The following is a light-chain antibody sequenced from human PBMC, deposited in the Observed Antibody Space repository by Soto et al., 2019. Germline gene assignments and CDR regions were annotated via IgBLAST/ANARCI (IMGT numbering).Light chain of an antibody. Sequence: QSALTQPASVSGSPGQSITISCTGTSSDGGGYNYVSWYQQHPGKAPKLMIYEVSNRPSGVSNRFSGSKSGNTASLTISGHQAEDEADDYCSSYTSSSTLYVFGTGTKLNVL. J-gene: IGLJ1*01. CDR1: SSDGGGYNY. CDR3: SSYTSSSTLYV. CDR2: EVS. V-gene: IGLV2-14*01.